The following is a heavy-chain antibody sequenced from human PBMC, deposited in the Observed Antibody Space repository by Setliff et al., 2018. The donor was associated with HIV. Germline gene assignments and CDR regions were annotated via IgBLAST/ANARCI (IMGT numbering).Heavy chain of an antibody. Sequence: ASVKVSCKTSGYTFGYNYIHWVRQAPGQGLEWMGRIAPNSGDTNYAQKFQGRVTMSRDTSISTAYLDLSSLRSDDTAVYYCARGAGNPHWYYDTWSGPSSGYFQHWGQGTLVTVSS. D-gene: IGHD3-3*01. V-gene: IGHV1-2*06. CDR1: GYTFGYNY. J-gene: IGHJ1*01. CDR3: ARGAGNPHWYYDTWSGPSSGYFQH. CDR2: IAPNSGDT.